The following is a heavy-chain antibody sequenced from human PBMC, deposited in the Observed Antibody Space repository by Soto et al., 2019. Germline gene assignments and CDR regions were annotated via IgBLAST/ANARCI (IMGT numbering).Heavy chain of an antibody. CDR1: GYTFTSYD. J-gene: IGHJ6*02. Sequence: QVQLVQSGAEVKKPGASVKVSCKASGYTFTSYDINWVRQATGQGLEWMGWMNPNSGNTGYAQKFQGXXTXTXXTSISTAYMELSSLRSEDTAVYYCARALYYYGMDVWGQGTTVTVSS. V-gene: IGHV1-8*01. CDR3: ARALYYYGMDV. CDR2: MNPNSGNT.